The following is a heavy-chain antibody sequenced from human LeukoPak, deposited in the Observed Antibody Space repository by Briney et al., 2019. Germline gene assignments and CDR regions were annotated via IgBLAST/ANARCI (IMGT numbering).Heavy chain of an antibody. Sequence: GGSLRLSCAASGFTFDDYAMHWVRQAPGKGLEWVSLISGDGGSTYYADFVKGRFTISRDNSKNTLYLQMNSLRAEDTAVYYCAKLLLWAHNDYWGQGTLVTVSS. V-gene: IGHV3-43*02. D-gene: IGHD3-10*01. CDR1: GFTFDDYA. J-gene: IGHJ4*02. CDR3: AKLLLWAHNDY. CDR2: ISGDGGST.